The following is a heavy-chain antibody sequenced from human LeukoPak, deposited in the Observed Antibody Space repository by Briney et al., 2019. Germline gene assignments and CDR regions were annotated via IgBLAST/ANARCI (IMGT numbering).Heavy chain of an antibody. D-gene: IGHD6-13*01. CDR1: GYTFTSYY. CDR2: XNPSGGST. J-gene: IGHJ3*02. V-gene: IGHV1-46*01. Sequence: GASVKVSCKASGYTFTSYYMHWVRQAPGQGLEWXXXXNPSGGSTSYXQKXXGRVTMTRDTSTSTVYMELSSLRSEDTAVYYCARDLGVAAAGFGAFDIWGQGTMVTVSS. CDR3: ARDLGVAAAGFGAFDI.